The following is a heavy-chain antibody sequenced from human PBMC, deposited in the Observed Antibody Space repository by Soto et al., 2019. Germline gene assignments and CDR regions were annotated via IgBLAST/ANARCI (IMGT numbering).Heavy chain of an antibody. CDR3: ALSSGKLLWFGETFSGSRFDS. Sequence: SETLSLTCTVSGVSITSGTYYWGWIRQPPGKGLEGIGTIYYTGSTYYDPSLKSRVTISVDTSKIQFSLKLTSLTAADTAVYYCALSSGKLLWFGETFSGSRFDSWGQGTLVTVSS. D-gene: IGHD3-10*01. CDR2: IYYTGST. J-gene: IGHJ5*01. V-gene: IGHV4-39*01. CDR1: GVSITSGTYY.